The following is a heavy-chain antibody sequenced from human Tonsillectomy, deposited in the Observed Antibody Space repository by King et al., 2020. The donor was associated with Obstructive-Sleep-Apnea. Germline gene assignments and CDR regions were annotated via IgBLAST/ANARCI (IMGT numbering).Heavy chain of an antibody. V-gene: IGHV4-59*01. CDR1: GGSISSYY. CDR2: IYYRGNT. D-gene: IGHD6-13*01. J-gene: IGHJ4*02. CDR3: ARDGRAAAGIDS. Sequence: QLQESGPGLVKPSESLSLTCTVSGGSISSYYWSWIRQSPGTGLEWIGNIYYRGNTNYKSSLQSRVTLSVETSKNQFFLTLSSVTAADTAIYYCARDGRAAAGIDSWGLGTLVTVSS.